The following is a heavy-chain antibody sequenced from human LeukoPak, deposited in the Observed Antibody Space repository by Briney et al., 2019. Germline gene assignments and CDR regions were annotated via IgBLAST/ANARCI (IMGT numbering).Heavy chain of an antibody. V-gene: IGHV4-39*01. CDR3: ATSTGSSNLGF. CDR2: VYYSGST. D-gene: IGHD6-13*01. CDR1: GGSISSSSYY. J-gene: IGHJ4*02. Sequence: PSETLSLTCTVSGGSISSSSYYWGWIRQPPGTGLEWIGSVYYSGSTSYNPSLKSRITISVDTSKNLFSLKLRFVTAADMAVYYCATSTGSSNLGFWGQGTLVTVSS.